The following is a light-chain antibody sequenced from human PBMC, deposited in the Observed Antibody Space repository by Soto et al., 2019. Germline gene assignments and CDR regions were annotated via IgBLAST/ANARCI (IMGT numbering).Light chain of an antibody. J-gene: IGLJ1*01. Sequence: QSVLTQPPSASGSPGQSVTISCTGSRSDVGGYNYVSWYQQHPSKAPKLMIYEVSKRPSGVPDRFSGSKSGNTASLTVSGLQAEDEADYYCSSYAGTNNPYVFGTGTKVTVL. CDR1: RSDVGGYNY. CDR2: EVS. V-gene: IGLV2-8*01. CDR3: SSYAGTNNPYV.